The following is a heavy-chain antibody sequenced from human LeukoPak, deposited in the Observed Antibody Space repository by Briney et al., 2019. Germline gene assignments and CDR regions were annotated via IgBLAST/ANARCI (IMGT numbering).Heavy chain of an antibody. CDR2: MNPNSGNT. D-gene: IGHD2/OR15-2a*01. V-gene: IGHV1-8*02. CDR3: ARGLFTYYAEDY. J-gene: IGHJ4*02. CDR1: GYTLSDYY. Sequence: ASVKVSCKASGYTLSDYYMHWLRQAPGQGLEWMGWMNPNSGNTGYAQKFQGRVTMTRNTSISTAYMELSSLRSEDTAVYYCARGLFTYYAEDYWGQGTLVTVSS.